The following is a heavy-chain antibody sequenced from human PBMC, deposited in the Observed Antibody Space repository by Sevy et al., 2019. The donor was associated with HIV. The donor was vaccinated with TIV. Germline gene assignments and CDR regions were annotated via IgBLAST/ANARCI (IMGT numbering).Heavy chain of an antibody. J-gene: IGHJ3*02. D-gene: IGHD3-10*01. V-gene: IGHV3-21*01. CDR1: GFTFSSYS. CDR2: ISSSSSYI. CDR3: ARFSMVRGYISGADAFDI. Sequence: GGSLRLSCAASGFTFSSYSMNWVRQAPGKGLEWVSSISSSSSYIYYADSVKGRFTISRDNAKNSLYLQMNSLGAEDTAVYYCARFSMVRGYISGADAFDIWGQGTMVTVSS.